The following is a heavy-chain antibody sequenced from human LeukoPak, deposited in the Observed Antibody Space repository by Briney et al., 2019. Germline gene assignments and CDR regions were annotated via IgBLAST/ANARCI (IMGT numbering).Heavy chain of an antibody. CDR1: GFTFSSYE. CDR2: ISSSGSTI. Sequence: GGSLRLSCAASGFTFSSYEMNWVRQAPGKGLEWVSYISSSGSTIYYADSVKGRFTISRDNAKNSLYLQMNSLRAEDTAVYYCARDLGSITMVRGVINDYWGQGTLVTVSS. CDR3: ARDLGSITMVRGVINDY. J-gene: IGHJ4*02. D-gene: IGHD3-10*01. V-gene: IGHV3-48*03.